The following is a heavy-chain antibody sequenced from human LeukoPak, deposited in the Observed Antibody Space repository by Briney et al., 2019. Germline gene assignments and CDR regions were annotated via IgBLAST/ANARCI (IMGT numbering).Heavy chain of an antibody. CDR3: AKEVYYFDTSGLYSFAFDI. CDR2: ISASGGST. Sequence: PGGSLRLSCAASGLTFSRYAMSWVRQAPGKGLEWVSAISASGGSTYYADSVKGRFTISRDNSKNTLYLQMNSLRVEDTAVYCCAKEVYYFDTSGLYSFAFDIWGQGTMVTVPS. D-gene: IGHD3-22*01. CDR1: GLTFSRYA. J-gene: IGHJ3*02. V-gene: IGHV3-23*01.